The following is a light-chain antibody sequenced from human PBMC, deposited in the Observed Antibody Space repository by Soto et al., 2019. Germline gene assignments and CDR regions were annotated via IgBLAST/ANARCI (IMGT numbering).Light chain of an antibody. Sequence: QSVLTQPPSASGTPGQRVTISCSGSSSNIGSNYVYWYQQLPGTAPKLLIYSNNQRPSGVPDRFSGSKSGTSASLAISGLRSEDEADYYCEAWDDSLSAWVFGGGTKLTVL. CDR3: EAWDDSLSAWV. CDR1: SSNIGSNY. CDR2: SNN. J-gene: IGLJ3*02. V-gene: IGLV1-47*02.